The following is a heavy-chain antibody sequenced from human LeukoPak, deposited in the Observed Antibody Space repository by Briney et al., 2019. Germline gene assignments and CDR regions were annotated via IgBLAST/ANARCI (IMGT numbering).Heavy chain of an antibody. Sequence: SVKVSYKASGGTFSSYAISWVRQAPGQGLEWMGGIIPIFGTANYAQKFQGRVTITTDESTSTAYMELSSLRSEDTAVYYCARDLGPGIAAAGTHYFDYWGQGTLVTVSS. CDR2: IIPIFGTA. D-gene: IGHD6-13*01. CDR3: ARDLGPGIAAAGTHYFDY. CDR1: GGTFSSYA. J-gene: IGHJ4*02. V-gene: IGHV1-69*05.